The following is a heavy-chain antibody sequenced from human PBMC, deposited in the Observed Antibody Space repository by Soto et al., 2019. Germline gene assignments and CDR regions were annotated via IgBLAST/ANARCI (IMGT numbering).Heavy chain of an antibody. CDR3: AKDHSMVTPYPLYFQH. J-gene: IGHJ1*01. Sequence: QAGGSLRLSCAASGFTFSSYGMHWVRQAPGKGLEWVAVISYDGSTIYYADSVKGRFTISRDNSKNTLYLQMNSLRAEDTAVYYCAKDHSMVTPYPLYFQHWGQGTLVTVSS. CDR2: ISYDGSTI. V-gene: IGHV3-30*18. D-gene: IGHD4-17*01. CDR1: GFTFSSYG.